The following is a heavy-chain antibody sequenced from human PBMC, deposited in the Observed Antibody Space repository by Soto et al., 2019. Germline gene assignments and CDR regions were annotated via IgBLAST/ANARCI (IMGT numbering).Heavy chain of an antibody. Sequence: QVQLQESGPGLVKPSQTLTLTCTVSGGSINRGDYYWSWIRQPPGKGLEWIGNIYYSGTNYYNPSLKSRVIFSVDTSKNQFSLKLSSVTAADTGVYYCARDTENYDIVTSTRFDPWGQGTLVTVSS. J-gene: IGHJ5*02. D-gene: IGHD3-9*01. V-gene: IGHV4-30-4*01. CDR2: IYYSGTN. CDR1: GGSINRGDYY. CDR3: ARDTENYDIVTSTRFDP.